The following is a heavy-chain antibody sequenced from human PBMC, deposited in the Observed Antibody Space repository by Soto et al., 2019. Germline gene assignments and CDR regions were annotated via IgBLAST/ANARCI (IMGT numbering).Heavy chain of an antibody. V-gene: IGHV4-31*03. CDR2: IYYSGST. D-gene: IGHD2-21*01. CDR3: ARDYGGDIDY. Sequence: LXXTCTVSGGSISSGGYYWSWIRQHPGKGLEWIGYIYYSGSTYYNPSLKSRVTISVDTSKNQFSLKLTSVTAADTAVYYCARDYGGDIDYWGQGTLVTVSS. CDR1: GGSISSGGYY. J-gene: IGHJ4*02.